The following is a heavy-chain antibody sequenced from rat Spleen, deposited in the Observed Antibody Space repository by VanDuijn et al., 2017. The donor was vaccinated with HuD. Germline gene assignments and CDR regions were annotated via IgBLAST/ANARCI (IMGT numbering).Heavy chain of an antibody. V-gene: IGHV5-20*01. CDR2: ISYDGGST. CDR3: TTEGTITTVDY. J-gene: IGHJ2*01. D-gene: IGHD1-1*01. Sequence: EVQLVESGGGLVQPGRSLKLSCAASGFTFSNYGMAWVRQAPKKGLEWVAYISYDGGSTYYRDSVKGRFTISRANAKSTLYLQMDSLRSEDTATYYCTTEGTITTVDYWGQGVMVTVSS. CDR1: GFTFSNYG.